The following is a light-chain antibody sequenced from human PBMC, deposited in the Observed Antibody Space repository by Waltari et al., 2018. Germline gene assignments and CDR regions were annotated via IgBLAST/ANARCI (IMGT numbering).Light chain of an antibody. J-gene: IGKJ1*01. Sequence: DIVMTQSPDSLAVSLGEGATINCKSSQRVLYSSNNKIYLAWYQQKPGQPPKLLIYWASTRESGVPHRFSGSGSGTDFTLTISSLQAEDVAVYYCQQYYRTPQTFGQGTKVEIK. CDR1: QRVLYSSNNKIY. CDR3: QQYYRTPQT. CDR2: WAS. V-gene: IGKV4-1*01.